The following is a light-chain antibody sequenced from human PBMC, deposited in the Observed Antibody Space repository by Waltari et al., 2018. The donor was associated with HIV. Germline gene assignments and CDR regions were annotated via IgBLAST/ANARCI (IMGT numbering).Light chain of an antibody. CDR2: DAS. CDR3: QQRSNWPLT. Sequence: EIVLTQSLATLSLSPGERATLSCRSSTSVSSYLAWYQQKPGQAPRLLIYDASNRATGIPARFSGSGSGTDFTLTISSLEPEDFAVYYCQQRSNWPLTFGGGTKVEIK. V-gene: IGKV3-11*01. J-gene: IGKJ4*01. CDR1: TSVSSY.